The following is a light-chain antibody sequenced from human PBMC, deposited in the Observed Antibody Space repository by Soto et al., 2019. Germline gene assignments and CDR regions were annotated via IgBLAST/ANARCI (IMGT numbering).Light chain of an antibody. CDR1: SSNIGSNT. CDR2: SNN. V-gene: IGLV1-44*01. Sequence: QSVLTQPPSASGTPGQRDTISCSGSSSNIGSNTVNWYQQLPGTAPKLLMYSNNQRPSGVPDRFSGSKSGTSASLAISGLQSEDEADYYCAAWDDSLNGVVFGGGTKLTVL. J-gene: IGLJ2*01. CDR3: AAWDDSLNGVV.